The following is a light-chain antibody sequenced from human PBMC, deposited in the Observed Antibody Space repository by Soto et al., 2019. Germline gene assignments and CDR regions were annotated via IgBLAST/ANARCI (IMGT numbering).Light chain of an antibody. V-gene: IGKV4-1*01. CDR2: WAS. Sequence: DIVMNQSPDSLAVSLGERATINCKSSQSVLSSSNNKNNLAWYQQKPGQPPRLLIYWASTRESGVPDRFSGSGSGTDFTLTISGLQAEDVVVYYCQQYYTTHQKFGKGTKVDI. J-gene: IGKJ1*01. CDR1: QSVLSSSNNKNN. CDR3: QQYYTTHQK.